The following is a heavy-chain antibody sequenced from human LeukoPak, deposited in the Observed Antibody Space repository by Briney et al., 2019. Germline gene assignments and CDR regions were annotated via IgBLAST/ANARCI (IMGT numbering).Heavy chain of an antibody. CDR3: VTLSYSSGWSDY. V-gene: IGHV4-39*02. D-gene: IGHD6-19*01. CDR1: GGSISTSSYY. CDR2: IYYSGST. J-gene: IGHJ4*02. Sequence: SETLSLTCAVSGGSISTSSYYWGWIRQAPGKGLEWIGSIYYSGSTFYNPSLRGRVTISVDTSKYHFSLKLSSVTAADTAVYYCVTLSYSSGWSDYWGRGILVTVSS.